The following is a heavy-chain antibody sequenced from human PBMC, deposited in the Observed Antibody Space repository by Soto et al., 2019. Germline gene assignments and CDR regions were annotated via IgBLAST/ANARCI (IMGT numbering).Heavy chain of an antibody. D-gene: IGHD2-15*01. CDR3: ARELQLGYCSGGSCYAVGAFDI. J-gene: IGHJ3*02. CDR2: ISSSSSTI. V-gene: IGHV3-48*02. Sequence: GGSLRLSCAASGFTFSSYSMNWVRQAPGKGLEWVSYISSSSSTIYYADSVKGRFTISRDNAKNSLYLQMNSLRDEDTAVYYCARELQLGYCSGGSCYAVGAFDIWGQGTIVSVSS. CDR1: GFTFSSYS.